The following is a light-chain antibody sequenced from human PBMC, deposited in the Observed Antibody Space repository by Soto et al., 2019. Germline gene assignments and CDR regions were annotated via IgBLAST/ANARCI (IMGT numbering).Light chain of an antibody. V-gene: IGKV3-11*01. Sequence: EIVLTQSPATLSLSPGERATLSCRASQSVSNYLAWYQQKPDQAPRLLISDASNRATGIPARFSGSGSGTDFTLTISSLEAEDFAVYYCQQRFSGWTFGQGTKVEIK. J-gene: IGKJ1*01. CDR3: QQRFSGWT. CDR2: DAS. CDR1: QSVSNY.